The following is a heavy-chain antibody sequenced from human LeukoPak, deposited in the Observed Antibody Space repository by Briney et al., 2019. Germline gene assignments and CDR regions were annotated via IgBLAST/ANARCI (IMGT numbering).Heavy chain of an antibody. V-gene: IGHV1-18*01. D-gene: IGHD6-13*01. CDR3: ARSYSSTWYGGFDP. J-gene: IGHJ5*02. CDR2: ISTSAGNI. CDR1: GSTFTSRG. Sequence: ASVKVSCKASGSTFTSRGISWVRQAPGQGLEWMGGISTSAGNINYAQKLQGRVSMTTDTSTTTVYMELRSLTSDDTAVYYCARSYSSTWYGGFDPWGQGTLVTVSS.